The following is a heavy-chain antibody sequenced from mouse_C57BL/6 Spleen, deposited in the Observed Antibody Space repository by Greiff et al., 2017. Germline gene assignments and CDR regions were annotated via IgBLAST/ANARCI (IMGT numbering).Heavy chain of an antibody. D-gene: IGHD1-1*02. J-gene: IGHJ2*01. CDR2: INYDGSST. CDR3: AREGGGYYFDY. Sequence: EVNVVESEGGLVQPGSSMKLSCTASGFTFSDYYMAWVRQVPEKGLEWVANINYDGSSTYYLDSLKSRFIISRDNAKNILYLQMSSLKSEDTATYYCAREGGGYYFDYWGQGTTLTVSS. CDR1: GFTFSDYY. V-gene: IGHV5-16*01.